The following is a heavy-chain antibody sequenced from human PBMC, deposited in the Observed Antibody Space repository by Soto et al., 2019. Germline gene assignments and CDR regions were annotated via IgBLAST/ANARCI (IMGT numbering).Heavy chain of an antibody. CDR1: GSPFTNFA. D-gene: IGHD6-25*01. Sequence: EVQLLESGGALVHPGRSLKPSVAPLGSPFTNFARSGVPQPPGRGLDWVSAISGSGGTTYYADSVKGRFTISRDNSKNTLFLQMNSLRAEDAAVYYCAKFFVETGSNSGWPWSFHYWGQGTLVTVSS. V-gene: IGHV3-23*01. CDR3: AKFFVETGSNSGWPWSFHY. CDR2: ISGSGGTT. J-gene: IGHJ4*02.